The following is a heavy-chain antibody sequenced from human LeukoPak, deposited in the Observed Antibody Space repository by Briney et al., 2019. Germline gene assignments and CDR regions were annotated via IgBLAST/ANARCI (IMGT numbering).Heavy chain of an antibody. Sequence: ASVKVSCKVSGYTFTELSMHWVRQAPGNGLEWMGGFDPEDGETIYAQKFQGRVTMTEDTSTDTAYMELSSLRSEDTAVYYCATYPWFGELLYGYFQHWGQGTLVTVSS. CDR2: FDPEDGET. J-gene: IGHJ1*01. CDR1: GYTFTELS. CDR3: ATYPWFGELLYGYFQH. V-gene: IGHV1-24*01. D-gene: IGHD3-10*01.